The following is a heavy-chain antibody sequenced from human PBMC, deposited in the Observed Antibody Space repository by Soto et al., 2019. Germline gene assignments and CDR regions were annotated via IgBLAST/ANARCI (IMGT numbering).Heavy chain of an antibody. CDR3: ARLAVAGNYYYGMDV. D-gene: IGHD6-19*01. V-gene: IGHV1-3*01. CDR2: INAGNGNT. J-gene: IGHJ6*02. CDR1: GYTFTSYA. Sequence: QVQLVQSGAEVKKPGASVKVSCKASGYTFTSYAMHWVRQAPGQRLEWMGWINAGNGNTKYSQKFQGRVTITRDTSASTAYMELSSLRSEDTAVYYCARLAVAGNYYYGMDVWGQGTTVTVSS.